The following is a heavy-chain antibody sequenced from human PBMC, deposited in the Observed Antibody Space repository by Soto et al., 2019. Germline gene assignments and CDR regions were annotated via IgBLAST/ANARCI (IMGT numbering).Heavy chain of an antibody. V-gene: IGHV1-69*06. D-gene: IGHD3-10*01. CDR3: ARNMVRGVMAYYGMDV. CDR2: IIPIFGTA. CDR1: GGTFSSYA. J-gene: IGHJ6*02. Sequence: EASVKVSCKASGGTFSSYAISWVRQAPGQGLEWMGGIIPIFGTANYAQKFQGRVTITADKSTSTAYMELSSLRSEDTAVYYCARNMVRGVMAYYGMDVWGQGTTVTVSS.